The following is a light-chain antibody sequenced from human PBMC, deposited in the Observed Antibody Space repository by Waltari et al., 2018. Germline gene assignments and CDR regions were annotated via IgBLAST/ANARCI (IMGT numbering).Light chain of an antibody. V-gene: IGKV4-1*01. Sequence: DIVMTQSPDSLAVSLGERATINCKSSQSILYSSNNKNYLAWYQQKPGQPPKLLIYWASTRESGVPVRFSGSGSGTEFTLTISSLQPDDFATYYCQQYNSYPFGQGTKLEIK. CDR3: QQYNSYP. CDR2: WAS. CDR1: QSILYSSNNKNY. J-gene: IGKJ2*01.